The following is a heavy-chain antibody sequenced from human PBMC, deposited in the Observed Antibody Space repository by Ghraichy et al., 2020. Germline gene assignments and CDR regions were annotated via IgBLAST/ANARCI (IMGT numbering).Heavy chain of an antibody. CDR2: IKSKTDGGTS. J-gene: IGHJ4*02. Sequence: GESLNISCAASGFTFSDAWMTWVRQAQGKGLEWVGRIKSKTDGGTSEYAAPVKGRFTISRDDSKNTVYLQMNSLKSEDTGVYYCTKRLIYSSDYWGQGALVTVSS. CDR3: TKRLIYSSDY. V-gene: IGHV3-15*01. D-gene: IGHD2-21*01. CDR1: GFTFSDAW.